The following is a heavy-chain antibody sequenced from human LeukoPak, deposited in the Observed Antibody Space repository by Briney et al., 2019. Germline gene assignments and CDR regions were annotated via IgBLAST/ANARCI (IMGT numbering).Heavy chain of an antibody. J-gene: IGHJ4*02. Sequence: SETLSLTCAVSGYSISSGYYWGWIRQPPGQGLEWIGSIYHSGGTYYNPSLKSRVTISVDTSKNQFSLKLSSVTAADTAVYYCARGSSGLYYFDYWGQGTLVTVSS. D-gene: IGHD6-19*01. V-gene: IGHV4-38-2*01. CDR1: GYSISSGYY. CDR3: ARGSSGLYYFDY. CDR2: IYHSGGT.